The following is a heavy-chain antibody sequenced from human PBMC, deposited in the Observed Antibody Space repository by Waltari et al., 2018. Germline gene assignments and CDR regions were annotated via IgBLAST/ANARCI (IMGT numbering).Heavy chain of an antibody. CDR2: IWHDGTYK. V-gene: IGHV3-33*01. D-gene: IGHD4-17*01. CDR3: ASMATTSDFDD. CDR1: GFTFSNHG. J-gene: IGHJ4*02. Sequence: QVQLVESGGGVVQPGRSLRLSCVASGFTFSNHGMLWVRQAPGKGLEWVSLIWHDGTYKYYADSVKGRFSISRDNSKNTVYLQMNGLRAEDTAVYFCASMATTSDFDDWGQGTLVTVSS.